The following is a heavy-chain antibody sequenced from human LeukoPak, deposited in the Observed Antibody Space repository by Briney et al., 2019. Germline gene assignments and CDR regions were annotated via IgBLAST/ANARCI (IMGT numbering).Heavy chain of an antibody. CDR2: IYYSGST. J-gene: IGHJ5*02. CDR3: VRGSSYGTNWSHRGNWFDP. Sequence: SETLSLTCTVSGGSISSYYWSWIRQPPGKGLEWIGYIYYSGSTNYNPSLKSRVTISVDTSKNQFSLKLSSVTAADTAVYYCVRGSSYGTNWSHRGNWFDPWGQGTLVTVSS. CDR1: GGSISSYY. D-gene: IGHD4-11*01. V-gene: IGHV4-59*01.